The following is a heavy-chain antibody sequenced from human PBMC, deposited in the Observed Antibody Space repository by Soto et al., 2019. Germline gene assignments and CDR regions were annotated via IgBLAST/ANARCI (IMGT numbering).Heavy chain of an antibody. V-gene: IGHV4-4*02. CDR3: ARVYMVRGTIIRYFDY. CDR2: IYHSGST. J-gene: IGHJ4*02. CDR1: GGSIGSSNW. D-gene: IGHD3-10*01. Sequence: SETLSLTCAVSGGSIGSSNWWSWVRQPPGKGLEWIGKIYHSGSTNYNPSLKSRVTISVDKSKNQFSLKLSSVTAADTAVYYCARVYMVRGTIIRYFDYWGQETLVTVSS.